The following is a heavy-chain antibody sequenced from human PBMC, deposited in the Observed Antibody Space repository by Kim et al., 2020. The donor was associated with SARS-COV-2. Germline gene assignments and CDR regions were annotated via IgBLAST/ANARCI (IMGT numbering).Heavy chain of an antibody. J-gene: IGHJ6*03. CDR3: ARGKYRQGSYYYYYMDV. V-gene: IGHV4-34*01. D-gene: IGHD5-18*01. Sequence: LKSRVTISVDTSKNQFSLKLSSVTAADTAVYYCARGKYRQGSYYYYYMDVWGKGTTVTVSS.